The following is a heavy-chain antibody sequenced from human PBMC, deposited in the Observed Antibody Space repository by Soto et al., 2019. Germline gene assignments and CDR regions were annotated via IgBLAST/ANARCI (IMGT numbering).Heavy chain of an antibody. Sequence: PSLPCTVSGGSISSGGYYWSWIRQHPGKGLEWIGYIYYSGSTYYNPSLKSLVTISVDTSKNQFSLKLSSVTAADTAVYYCERDPPVREYGMDXWGQGTTVTVSX. CDR2: IYYSGST. J-gene: IGHJ6*02. CDR3: ERDPPVREYGMDX. V-gene: IGHV4-31*01. CDR1: GGSISSGGYY. D-gene: IGHD3-10*01.